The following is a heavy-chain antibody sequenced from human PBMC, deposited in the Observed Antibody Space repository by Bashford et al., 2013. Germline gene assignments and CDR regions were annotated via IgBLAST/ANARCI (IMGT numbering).Heavy chain of an antibody. CDR2: ITWKSAVK. CDR1: GFTFDDCA. D-gene: IGHD2-2*01. V-gene: IGHV3-9*01. CDR3: VRDASCTSSRCLFSGFDP. Sequence: GGPVRLSCVSSGFTFDDCAMHWSQLXKAGWVSGITWKSAVKGYADSVRGRFTISRDNAENSVYLQMTSLRPEDTAVYYCVRDASCTSSRCLFSGFDPWGQGTLVTVSS. J-gene: IGHJ5*02.